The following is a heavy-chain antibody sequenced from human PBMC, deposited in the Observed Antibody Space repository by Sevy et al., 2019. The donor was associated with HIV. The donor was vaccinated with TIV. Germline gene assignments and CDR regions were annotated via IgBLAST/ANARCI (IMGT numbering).Heavy chain of an antibody. CDR2: IYTSGST. V-gene: IGHV4-61*02. J-gene: IGHJ4*02. CDR1: GGSISSGGYY. CDR3: ARAPLDDILTGYYRAFDY. Sequence: SETLSLTCTVSGGSISSGGYYWSWIGQPAGKGLEWLGRIYTSGSTNYNPSLKSRVTISVDTSKNQFSLKLSSVTAADTAVYYCARAPLDDILTGYYRAFDYWGQGTLVTVSS. D-gene: IGHD3-9*01.